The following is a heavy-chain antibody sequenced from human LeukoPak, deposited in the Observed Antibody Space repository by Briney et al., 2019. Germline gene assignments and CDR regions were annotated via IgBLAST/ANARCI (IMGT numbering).Heavy chain of an antibody. V-gene: IGHV3-7*01. CDR3: ARDSVRGRPLVAFDI. CDR2: IKYDASEQ. D-gene: IGHD3-10*01. Sequence: GGSLRLSCAASGFSFSNYWMNWVRQAPGKGLEWVANIKYDASEQYYVDSVKGRFTTSRDNAKNSLYLQMNILRAEDTAVYYCARDSVRGRPLVAFDIWGQGTMVTVSS. J-gene: IGHJ3*02. CDR1: GFSFSNYW.